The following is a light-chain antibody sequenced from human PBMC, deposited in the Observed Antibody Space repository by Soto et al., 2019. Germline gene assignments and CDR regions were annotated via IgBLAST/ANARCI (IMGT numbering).Light chain of an antibody. CDR2: EVN. CDR3: SSYTSIITVV. J-gene: IGLJ2*01. Sequence: QSVLTQPASVSGSPGQSITISCTGTSSDVGAYNYVSWYQHHPGKAPKLIIYEVNNRPSGVSNRFSGSKSGNTASLTISGLQAEDEADYYCSSYTSIITVVFGGGTKVTVL. V-gene: IGLV2-14*01. CDR1: SSDVGAYNY.